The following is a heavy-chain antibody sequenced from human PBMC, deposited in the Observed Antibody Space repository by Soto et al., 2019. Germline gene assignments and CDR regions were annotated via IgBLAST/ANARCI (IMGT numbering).Heavy chain of an antibody. CDR2: INAGNDNT. CDR3: ARPFFDLWGGDYPSDAFDI. D-gene: IGHD3-3*01. CDR1: GYTFTSYA. Sequence: ASVKVSCKASGYTFTSYAMHWVRQAPGQRLESMGWINAGNDNTKYSQKFQGRVTITRDTSASTAYVELSRLRSEDTAVYYCARPFFDLWGGDYPSDAFDIWGQGIMVT. V-gene: IGHV1-3*01. J-gene: IGHJ3*02.